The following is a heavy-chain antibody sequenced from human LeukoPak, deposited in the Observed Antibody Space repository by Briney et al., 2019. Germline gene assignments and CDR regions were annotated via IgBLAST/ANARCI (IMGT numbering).Heavy chain of an antibody. Sequence: SETLSFTCAVSGGSISSSNWWSWVRQPPGKGLEWIGEIYHSGSTNYNPSLKSRVTISVDKSKNQFSLKLSSVTAADTAVYYCARDRAAAEDYYYYGMDVWGKGTTVTVSS. D-gene: IGHD6-13*01. V-gene: IGHV4-4*02. CDR2: IYHSGST. J-gene: IGHJ6*04. CDR1: GGSISSSNW. CDR3: ARDRAAAEDYYYYGMDV.